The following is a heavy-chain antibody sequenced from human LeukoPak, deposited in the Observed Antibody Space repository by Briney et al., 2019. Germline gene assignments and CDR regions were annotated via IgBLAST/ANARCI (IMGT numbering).Heavy chain of an antibody. CDR1: GFTFSSYD. CDR3: ARGGLSTILWAFDI. Sequence: PGGSLRLSCAASGFTFSSYDMHWVRQATGKGLEWVSTIGIAGDTYYAGSVKGRFTISRENAKNSLYLQMNSLREGDTAVYYCARGGLSTILWAFDIWGQGTMVTVSS. D-gene: IGHD2/OR15-2a*01. V-gene: IGHV3-13*04. J-gene: IGHJ3*02. CDR2: IGIAGDT.